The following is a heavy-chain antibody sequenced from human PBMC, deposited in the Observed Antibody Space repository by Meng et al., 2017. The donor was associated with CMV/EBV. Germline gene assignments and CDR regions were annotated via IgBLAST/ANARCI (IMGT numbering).Heavy chain of an antibody. Sequence: GGSLRLSCAASGFTFSSYSMNWVRQAPGKGLEWVSSISSSSSYIYYADSVKGRFTISRDNAKNSLYLQMNSLRAEDTAVYYCARGGDIVVVPAANHWFDPWGQGTLVTVSS. CDR2: ISSSSSYI. CDR1: GFTFSSYS. V-gene: IGHV3-21*01. D-gene: IGHD2-2*01. CDR3: ARGGDIVVVPAANHWFDP. J-gene: IGHJ5*02.